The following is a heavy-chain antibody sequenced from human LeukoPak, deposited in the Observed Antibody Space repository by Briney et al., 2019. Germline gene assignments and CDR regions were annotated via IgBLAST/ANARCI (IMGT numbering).Heavy chain of an antibody. CDR1: GFTFSSYW. Sequence: GGSLRLSCAASGFTFSSYWMSWVRQAPGKGLEWVANIKQDGSEKYYVDSVKGRFTISRDNAKNSLYLQMNSLRAEDTAVYYCARQTGIAAAGTGDFWGQGTLVTVSS. D-gene: IGHD6-13*01. J-gene: IGHJ4*02. V-gene: IGHV3-7*01. CDR2: IKQDGSEK. CDR3: ARQTGIAAAGTGDF.